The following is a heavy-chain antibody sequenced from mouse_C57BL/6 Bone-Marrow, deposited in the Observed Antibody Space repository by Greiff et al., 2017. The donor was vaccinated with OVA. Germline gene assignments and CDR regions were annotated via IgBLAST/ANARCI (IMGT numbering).Heavy chain of an antibody. D-gene: IGHD3-1*01. Sequence: EVKLVESEGGLVQPGSSMKLSCTASGFTFSDYYMAWVRQVPEKGLEWVANINYDGSSTYYLDSLKSRFIISRDNAKNILYLQMSSLKSEDTATYYCARGRTSDGFAYWGQGTLVTVSA. CDR2: INYDGSST. CDR3: ARGRTSDGFAY. J-gene: IGHJ3*01. V-gene: IGHV5-16*01. CDR1: GFTFSDYY.